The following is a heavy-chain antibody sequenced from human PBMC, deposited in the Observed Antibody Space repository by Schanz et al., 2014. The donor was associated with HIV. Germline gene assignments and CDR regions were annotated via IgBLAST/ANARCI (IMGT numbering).Heavy chain of an antibody. CDR3: AKEATVVTLAFDI. CDR2: IWYDGSNK. V-gene: IGHV3-33*06. D-gene: IGHD4-17*01. J-gene: IGHJ3*02. CDR1: GFMFSNHY. Sequence: VQLVESGGGLVQPGGSLRLSCAASGFMFSNHYMDWVRQAPGKGLEWVAVIWYDGSNKDYADSVKGRFTISRDNSKNTRYLQMNSLRAEDTAVYYCAKEATVVTLAFDIWGQGTMVTVSS.